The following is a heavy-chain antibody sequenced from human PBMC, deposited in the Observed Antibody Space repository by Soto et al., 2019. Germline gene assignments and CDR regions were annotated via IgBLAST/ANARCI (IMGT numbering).Heavy chain of an antibody. V-gene: IGHV1-18*01. CDR3: ARGSGATGSAWLDP. J-gene: IGHJ5*02. D-gene: IGHD1-1*01. Sequence: QIQLVQSGGEMREPGASVKLSCKASGYTFSTYGISWVRQRPGQGLEWMGWISAFNGNTKSTREFQGRVTMTTDTSTTTACMELKRLTSDDSAVYFCARGSGATGSAWLDPWGQGTLVTLSS. CDR2: ISAFNGNT. CDR1: GYTFSTYG.